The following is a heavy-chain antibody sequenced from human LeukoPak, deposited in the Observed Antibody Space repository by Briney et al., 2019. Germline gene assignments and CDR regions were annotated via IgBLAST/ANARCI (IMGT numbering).Heavy chain of an antibody. CDR2: TYYRSKWYF. V-gene: IGHV6-1*01. CDR3: ARLRRYIKQATSGMDV. Sequence: SQTLSLNCAISGDSVYNNTAAWSWLRQSPSRGLECLGRTYYRSKWYFDYAISVKSRIGIDPETSKNQVSLHLNSVTPEDTAVYYCARLRRYIKQATSGMDVWGQGITVTVSS. D-gene: IGHD3-9*01. J-gene: IGHJ6*02. CDR1: GDSVYNNTAA.